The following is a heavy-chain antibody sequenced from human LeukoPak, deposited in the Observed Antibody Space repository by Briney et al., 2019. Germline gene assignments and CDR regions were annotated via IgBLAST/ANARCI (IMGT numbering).Heavy chain of an antibody. J-gene: IGHJ4*02. CDR2: INPNSGGT. V-gene: IGHV1-2*02. CDR1: GYTFTGYY. CDR3: ATTPYYYDSSGYAFDC. Sequence: ASVKVSCKASGYTFTGYYMHWVRQAPGQGLEWMGWINPNSGGTNYAQKFQGRVTMTRDTSISTAYMELSRLRSDDTAVYYCATTPYYYDSSGYAFDCWGQGTLVTVSS. D-gene: IGHD3-22*01.